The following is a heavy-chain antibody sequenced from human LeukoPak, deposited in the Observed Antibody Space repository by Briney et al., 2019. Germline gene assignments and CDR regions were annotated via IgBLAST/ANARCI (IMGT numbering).Heavy chain of an antibody. V-gene: IGHV3-66*01. CDR3: ARDRSYGFTWFGP. CDR2: IYSGGST. D-gene: IGHD1-26*01. J-gene: IGHJ5*02. Sequence: GGSLRLSCAVSGFTVSSNYMSWVRQAPGKGLEWVSVIYSGGSTYYADSVKGRFTISRDNSKNTLYLQMNSLRAEDTAVYYCARDRSYGFTWFGPWGQGTLVTVSS. CDR1: GFTVSSNY.